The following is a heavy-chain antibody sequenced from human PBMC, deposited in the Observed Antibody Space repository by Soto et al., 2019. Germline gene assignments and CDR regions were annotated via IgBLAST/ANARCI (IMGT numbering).Heavy chain of an antibody. CDR1: GGTFSSYA. V-gene: IGHV1-69*12. CDR2: LIPIFGTA. J-gene: IGHJ5*02. D-gene: IGHD3-22*01. CDR3: ARDRGPSSGYYPYWFDP. Sequence: QVQLVQSGAEVKKPGSSVKVSCKASGGTFSSYAITWVRQAPGQGLEWMGGLIPIFGTANYAQKFQARVTITADEYTSTAYMELSSLRSEDTAVYYCARDRGPSSGYYPYWFDPWGQGTLVTVSS.